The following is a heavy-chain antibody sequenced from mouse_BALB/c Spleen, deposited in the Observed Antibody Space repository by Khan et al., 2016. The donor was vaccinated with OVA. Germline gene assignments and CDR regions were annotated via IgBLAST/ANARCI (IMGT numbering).Heavy chain of an antibody. V-gene: IGHV3-2*02. CDR2: RSYCGSP. CDR1: GYSITSDYA. J-gene: IGHJ2*01. Sequence: KLLESGPGLLKPSQSLSLTCNVTGYSITSDYARNWIRQFPGNKLERMANRSYCGSPTYNPSLRSQTSITRDKSKNQFCLQVNSVTTEDTATYYGASGKLLLRYPDYFDYWGQGTALTVS. D-gene: IGHD1-1*01. CDR3: ASGKLLLRYPDYFDY.